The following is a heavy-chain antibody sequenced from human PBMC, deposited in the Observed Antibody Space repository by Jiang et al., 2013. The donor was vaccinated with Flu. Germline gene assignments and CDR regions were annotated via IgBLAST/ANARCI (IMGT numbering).Heavy chain of an antibody. CDR3: AKDNGYCSSTSCGFDY. CDR2: ISGDGGST. Sequence: EVQLVESGGGVVQPGGSLRLSCAASGFTFDDYAMHWVRQAPGKGLEWVSLISGDGGSTYYADSVKGRFTISRDNSKNSLYLQMNSLRTEDTALYYCAKDNGYCSSTSCGFDYWGQGTLVTVSS. CDR1: GFTFDDYA. D-gene: IGHD2-2*01. J-gene: IGHJ4*02. V-gene: IGHV3-43*02.